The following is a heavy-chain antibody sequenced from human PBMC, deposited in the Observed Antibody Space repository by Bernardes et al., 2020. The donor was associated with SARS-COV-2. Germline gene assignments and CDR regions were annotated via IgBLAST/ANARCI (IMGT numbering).Heavy chain of an antibody. V-gene: IGHV1-2*02. Sequence: SVKVSCKASGYTFTGYYMHWVRQAPGQGLEWMGWINPNSGGTNYAQKFQGRGTMTRDTSIRTAYMELSRLRSDDTAVYYCASNFGPRVYYYYYGLDVWGQGTTVTVAS. CDR3: ASNFGPRVYYYYYGLDV. D-gene: IGHD3-10*01. CDR2: INPNSGGT. J-gene: IGHJ6*02. CDR1: GYTFTGYY.